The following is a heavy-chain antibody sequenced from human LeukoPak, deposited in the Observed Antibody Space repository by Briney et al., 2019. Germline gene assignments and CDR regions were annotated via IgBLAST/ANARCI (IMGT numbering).Heavy chain of an antibody. D-gene: IGHD3-10*01. V-gene: IGHV3-23*01. CDR2: LSGSGGGT. CDR3: AKRGVVIRVFLVGFHKEAYYFDS. CDR1: GITLSNYG. J-gene: IGHJ4*02. Sequence: GGSLRLSCAVSGITLSNYGMSWVRQAPGKGLEWVAGLSGSGGGTNYADSVQDRFTISRDNPKNTLYLQMNSLRAEDTAVYFCAKRGVVIRVFLVGFHKEAYYFDSWGQGALATVSS.